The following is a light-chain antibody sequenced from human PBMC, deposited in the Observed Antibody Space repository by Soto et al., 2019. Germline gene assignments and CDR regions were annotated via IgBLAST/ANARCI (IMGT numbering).Light chain of an antibody. CDR1: QGIRND. Sequence: DIQMTQSPSTLSGSVGDRVTITCRASQGIRNDLGWYQQRPGKAPKLLIYDASSLESGVPSRFSGSGSGTEFTLTISSLQPDDFATYYCQQYNSYWTFGQGTKVDNK. J-gene: IGKJ1*01. V-gene: IGKV1-5*01. CDR3: QQYNSYWT. CDR2: DAS.